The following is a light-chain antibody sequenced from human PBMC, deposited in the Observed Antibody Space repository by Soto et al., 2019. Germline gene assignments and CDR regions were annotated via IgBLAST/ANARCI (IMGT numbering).Light chain of an antibody. CDR2: SSN. Sequence: QSVLTQPPSASGTPGQRVTISCSGSSSNIGSNTVNWYQHLPGTAPKLLVYSSNHRPSGVPDRFSGSKSGTSASLAISGLQSEDEADYYCCSYAGSSTVWVFGGGTKLTVL. J-gene: IGLJ2*01. CDR1: SSNIGSNT. V-gene: IGLV1-44*01. CDR3: CSYAGSSTVWV.